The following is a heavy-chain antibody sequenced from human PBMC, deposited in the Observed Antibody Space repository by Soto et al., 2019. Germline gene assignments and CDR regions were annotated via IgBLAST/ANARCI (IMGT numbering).Heavy chain of an antibody. V-gene: IGHV3-48*02. CDR2: ISHKSSAI. CDR3: ARDPYSSTTVTLMDY. J-gene: IGHJ4*02. D-gene: IGHD4-17*01. CDR1: FFPFSNYA. Sequence: SLLLSSSSSFFPFSNYAMNWVRQAPGKGLEWVSYISHKSSAIYHADSVKGRFTISRDNAKNSLYLQMNSLRDEDTAVYYCARDPYSSTTVTLMDYWCRGTLVTVSS.